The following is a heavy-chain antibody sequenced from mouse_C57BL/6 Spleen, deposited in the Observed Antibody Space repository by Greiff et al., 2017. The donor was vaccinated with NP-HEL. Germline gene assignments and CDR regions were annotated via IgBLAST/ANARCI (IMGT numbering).Heavy chain of an antibody. D-gene: IGHD1-1*01. V-gene: IGHV5-16*01. CDR2: INYDGSST. CDR1: GFTFSDYY. Sequence: EVMLVESEGGLVQPGSSMKLSCTASGFTFSDYYMAWVRQVPEKGLEWVANINYDGSSTYYLDSLKSRFIISRDNAKNILYLQMSSLKSEDTATYYCARDRGYGSSVYAMDYWGQGTSVTVSS. CDR3: ARDRGYGSSVYAMDY. J-gene: IGHJ4*01.